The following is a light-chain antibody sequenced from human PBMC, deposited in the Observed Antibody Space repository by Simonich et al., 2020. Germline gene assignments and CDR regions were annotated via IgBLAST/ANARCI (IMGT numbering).Light chain of an antibody. V-gene: IGKV4-1*01. Sequence: DIVMTQSPDSLAVSLGERDTINCKSSQSVLYSSNNKNYLAWYQQKPGQPPNLLIYWASTRESGVPDRFSGSGSGTDFTLTISSLQAEDVAVYYCQQYYSTPPITFGPGTKVDIK. CDR3: QQYYSTPPIT. CDR2: WAS. CDR1: QSVLYSSNNKNY. J-gene: IGKJ3*01.